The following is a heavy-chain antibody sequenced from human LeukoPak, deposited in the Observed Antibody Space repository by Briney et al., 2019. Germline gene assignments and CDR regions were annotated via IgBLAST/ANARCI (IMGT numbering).Heavy chain of an antibody. J-gene: IGHJ6*03. V-gene: IGHV1-8*01. CDR2: MNPNSGNT. Sequence: ASVKVSCKASGYTFTSYDINWVRQATGQGLEWMGWMNPNSGNTGYAQKFQGRVTMTRNTSISTAYMELSSLRSEDTAVYYCARRIRMWSLTLDARKDYYYYYMDVWGKGTTVTVSS. CDR1: GYTFTSYD. D-gene: IGHD2-15*01. CDR3: ARRIRMWSLTLDARKDYYYYYMDV.